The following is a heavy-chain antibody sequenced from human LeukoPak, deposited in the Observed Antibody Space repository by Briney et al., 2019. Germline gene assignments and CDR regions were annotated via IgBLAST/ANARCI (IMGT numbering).Heavy chain of an antibody. CDR3: AKDVYSSGTGYFDY. D-gene: IGHD6-19*01. CDR1: GFTFSSYA. V-gene: IGHV3-30-3*01. Sequence: GRSLRLSCAASGFTFSSYAMHWVRQAPGKGLEGVAVISYDGSNKYYADSVKGRFTISRDNSKNTLYLQMNSLRAEDTALYYCAKDVYSSGTGYFDYWGQGTLVTVSS. CDR2: ISYDGSNK. J-gene: IGHJ4*02.